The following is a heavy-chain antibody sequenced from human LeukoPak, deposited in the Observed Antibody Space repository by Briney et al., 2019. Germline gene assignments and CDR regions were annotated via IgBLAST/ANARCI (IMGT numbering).Heavy chain of an antibody. Sequence: PSETLSLTCTVSGGSISASYWSWIRQPPGKGLEWIGYLYYSGSTNYNPSLKSRVTISVDTSKNQFSLKLSSVTAADTAVYYCARGMVNYEGVWFDPWGQGTLVTVSS. CDR3: ARGMVNYEGVWFDP. CDR2: LYYSGST. CDR1: GGSISASY. D-gene: IGHD1-7*01. V-gene: IGHV4-59*08. J-gene: IGHJ5*02.